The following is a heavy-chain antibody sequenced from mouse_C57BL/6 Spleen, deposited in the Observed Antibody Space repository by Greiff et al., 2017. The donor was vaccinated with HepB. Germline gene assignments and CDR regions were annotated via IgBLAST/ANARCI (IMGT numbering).Heavy chain of an antibody. Sequence: VQLQQSGPVLVKPGASVKMSCKASGYTFTDYYMNWVKQSHGKSLEWIGVINPYNGGTSYNQKFKGKATLTVDKSSSTAYMELNSLTSEDSAVYYCARWAGSSPWYFDVWGTGTTVTVSS. CDR1: GYTFTDYY. J-gene: IGHJ1*03. CDR3: ARWAGSSPWYFDV. D-gene: IGHD1-1*01. V-gene: IGHV1-19*01. CDR2: INPYNGGT.